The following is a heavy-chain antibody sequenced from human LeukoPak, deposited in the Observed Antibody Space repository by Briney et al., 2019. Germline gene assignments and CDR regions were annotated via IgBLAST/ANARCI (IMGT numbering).Heavy chain of an antibody. J-gene: IGHJ4*02. Sequence: SETLSLTCAVSGGSFSGYYWTWIRQPPGKGLEWIGQIIITHSGKTIYNPSLKSRVTISVDTSKNQFSLNLSSVTAADTAVYYCARRLGSNFAYWSQGALVTVSS. V-gene: IGHV4-34*12. CDR2: IIITHSGKT. CDR3: ARRLGSNFAY. D-gene: IGHD2/OR15-2a*01. CDR1: GGSFSGYY.